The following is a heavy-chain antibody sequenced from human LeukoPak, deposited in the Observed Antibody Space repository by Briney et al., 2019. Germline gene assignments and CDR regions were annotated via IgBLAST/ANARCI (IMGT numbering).Heavy chain of an antibody. Sequence: GGSLRLSCAASGFTFSTYGMHWVRQAPGKGLEWVAVIWYGGSNKYYADSVKGRFTISRDNSKNTLYLQMNSLRAEDTAVYYCARVLRVLRYFDWSIDYWGHGTLVTVSS. V-gene: IGHV3-33*01. CDR1: GFTFSTYG. CDR2: IWYGGSNK. J-gene: IGHJ4*01. D-gene: IGHD3-9*01. CDR3: ARVLRVLRYFDWSIDY.